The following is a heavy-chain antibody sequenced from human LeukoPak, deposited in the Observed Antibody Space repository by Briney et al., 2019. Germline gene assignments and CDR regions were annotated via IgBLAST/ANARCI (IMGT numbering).Heavy chain of an antibody. J-gene: IGHJ5*02. D-gene: IGHD4-17*01. CDR1: GFTVSGDY. CDR3: ARGPTVGPLTFDP. CDR2: IYSGGST. V-gene: IGHV3-53*01. Sequence: GGSLRLSCAASGFTVSGDYMSWVRQAPGKGLEWVSVIYSGGSTYYADSVKGRFTISRDNSKNTLYLQMNSLRAEDTAVYYCARGPTVGPLTFDPWGQGTLVTVSS.